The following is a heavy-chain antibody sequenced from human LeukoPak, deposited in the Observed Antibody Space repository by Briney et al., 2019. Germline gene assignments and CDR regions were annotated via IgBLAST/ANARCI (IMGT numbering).Heavy chain of an antibody. Sequence: GGSLRLSCAASGFTFSGSAMHWVRQASGKGLEWVGRIRSKVNSYATAYAASVKGRFTISRDDSKNTAYLQMNSLKTEDTAVYYCTGQIGQWLSNTAYYYYYMDVWGKGTTVTVSS. D-gene: IGHD6-19*01. CDR2: IRSKVNSYAT. V-gene: IGHV3-73*01. CDR3: TGQIGQWLSNTAYYYYYMDV. J-gene: IGHJ6*03. CDR1: GFTFSGSA.